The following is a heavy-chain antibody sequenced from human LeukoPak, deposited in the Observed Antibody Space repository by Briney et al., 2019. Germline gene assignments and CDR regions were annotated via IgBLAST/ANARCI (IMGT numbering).Heavy chain of an antibody. CDR2: IYSGGST. CDR3: ARAFRWLRSLGFDY. CDR1: GFTVSSNY. Sequence: GGSLRLSCAASGFTVSSNYMSWVRQAPGKGLEWVSVIYSGGSTYYADSVTGRFTISRDNSKNTMYLQMNSLRAEDTAVYYCARAFRWLRSLGFDYWGQGTLVTVSS. D-gene: IGHD5-12*01. V-gene: IGHV3-66*01. J-gene: IGHJ4*02.